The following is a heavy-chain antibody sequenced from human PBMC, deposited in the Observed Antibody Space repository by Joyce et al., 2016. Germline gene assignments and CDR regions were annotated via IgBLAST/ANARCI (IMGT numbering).Heavy chain of an antibody. Sequence: QVQLVQSGAELKKPGASVKVSCTASGYTLSKFGISWVRQAPGQGLEWMGWISGYNGNTNYAQRFQGRGTMTTDTSTNTAYMALRSLRSDDTAVYFCARDRRDYVWGSYRSYFDYWGQGILVTVSS. D-gene: IGHD3-16*02. V-gene: IGHV1-18*01. J-gene: IGHJ4*02. CDR1: GYTLSKFG. CDR3: ARDRRDYVWGSYRSYFDY. CDR2: ISGYNGNT.